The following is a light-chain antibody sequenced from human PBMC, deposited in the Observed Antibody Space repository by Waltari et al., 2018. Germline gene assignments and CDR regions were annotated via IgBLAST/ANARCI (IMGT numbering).Light chain of an antibody. CDR1: QSVGTT. V-gene: IGKV3-20*01. CDR2: GAS. CDR3: QHYVRLPVT. J-gene: IGKJ1*01. Sequence: SCRASQSVGTTLTWYQQKPGQAPRLLIYGASSRATDIPDRFSGSGSGTDFSLTISRLEPEDFAVYYCQHYVRLPVTFGQGTKVEIK.